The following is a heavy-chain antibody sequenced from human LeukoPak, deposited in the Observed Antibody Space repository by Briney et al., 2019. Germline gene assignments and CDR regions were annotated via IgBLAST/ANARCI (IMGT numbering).Heavy chain of an antibody. CDR3: ARSSYSGSSSV. V-gene: IGHV3-7*03. CDR2: INSDGSEG. Sequence: GGSLRLSCAVSGFTFSGFWMSWSRQAPGKGLEWVASINSDGSEGYYADVVKGRFTIARDNAKNSLYLQINSLRAEDTAVYYCARSSYSGSSSVWGQGTMVTVSS. CDR1: GFTFSGFW. J-gene: IGHJ3*01. D-gene: IGHD6-6*01.